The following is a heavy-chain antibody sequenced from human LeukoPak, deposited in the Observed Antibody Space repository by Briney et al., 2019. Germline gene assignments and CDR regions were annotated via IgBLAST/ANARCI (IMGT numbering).Heavy chain of an antibody. V-gene: IGHV1-8*03. Sequence: ASVKVSCKASGYTFTSYDINWVRQATGQGLEWMGWMNPNSGNTGYAQKFQGRVTITRNTSISTAYMELSSLRSEDTAVYYCARGFVSREVVPAARTSYYYYYYMDVWGKGTTVTVSS. J-gene: IGHJ6*03. CDR1: GYTFTSYD. CDR2: MNPNSGNT. CDR3: ARGFVSREVVPAARTSYYYYYYMDV. D-gene: IGHD2-2*01.